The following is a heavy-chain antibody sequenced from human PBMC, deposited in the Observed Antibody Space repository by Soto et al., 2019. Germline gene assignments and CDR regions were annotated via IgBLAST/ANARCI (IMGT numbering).Heavy chain of an antibody. CDR2: INTRFSDT. D-gene: IGHD3-10*01. CDR1: GYTFTSYY. Sequence: QVQLVQSGAEVKEPGDSVRVSCEASGYTFTSYYIHWVRQAPGQGLEWMGWINTRFSDTNYAQDFQGRVSMTRDMSISTVYMELSRLTSDDTAIYYCARNMDYYYGPGSGNGHGFWGQGTTVTVFS. V-gene: IGHV1-2*02. CDR3: ARNMDYYYGPGSGNGHGF. J-gene: IGHJ6*02.